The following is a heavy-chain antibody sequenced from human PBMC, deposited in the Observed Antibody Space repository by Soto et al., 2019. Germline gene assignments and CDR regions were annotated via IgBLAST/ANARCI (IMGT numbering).Heavy chain of an antibody. D-gene: IGHD5-12*01. V-gene: IGHV4-34*01. J-gene: IGHJ6*02. CDR3: ARGRVATAGYHYYGMDV. Sequence: SETLSLTCAVYGGSFSGYYWSWIRQPPGKGLEWIGEINHSGSTNYNPSPKSRVTISVDTSKNQFSLKLSSVTAADTAVYYCARGRVATAGYHYYGMDVWGQGTTVTVSS. CDR2: INHSGST. CDR1: GGSFSGYY.